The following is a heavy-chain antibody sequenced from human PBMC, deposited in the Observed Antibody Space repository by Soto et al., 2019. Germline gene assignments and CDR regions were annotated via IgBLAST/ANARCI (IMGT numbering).Heavy chain of an antibody. V-gene: IGHV3-7*03. J-gene: IGHJ4*02. D-gene: IGHD3-22*01. CDR1: GFTFSSYW. Sequence: PGGSLRLSCAASGFTFSSYWMSWVRQAPGKGLEWVANIKQDGSEKYYVDSVKGRFTISRDNAKSSLYLQMNSLRAEDTAVYYCAREMYYYDSSGYLDYWGQGTLVTVSS. CDR3: AREMYYYDSSGYLDY. CDR2: IKQDGSEK.